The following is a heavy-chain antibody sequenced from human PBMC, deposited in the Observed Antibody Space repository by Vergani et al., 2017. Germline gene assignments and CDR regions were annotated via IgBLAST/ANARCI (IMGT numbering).Heavy chain of an antibody. CDR1: GFTFSSYS. Sequence: EVQLLESGGGLVQPGGSLRLSCAASGFTFSSYSMNWVRQAPGKGLEWVSSISSSSSYIYYADSVKGRFTISRDNAKNSLYLQMNSLRAEDTAVYYCARGDYVGYYYYYGMDVWGQGTTVTXSS. CDR2: ISSSSSYI. V-gene: IGHV3-21*01. CDR3: ARGDYVGYYYYYGMDV. J-gene: IGHJ6*02. D-gene: IGHD4-17*01.